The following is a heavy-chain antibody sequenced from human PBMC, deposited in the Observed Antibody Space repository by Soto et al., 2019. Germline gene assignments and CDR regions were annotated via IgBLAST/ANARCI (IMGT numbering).Heavy chain of an antibody. D-gene: IGHD4-17*01. CDR2: INPYSGGP. CDR3: ASAADDDGYYPLYY. V-gene: IGHV1-2*04. Sequence: QVQLVQSRAEVKKPGASVKVSCRASGYTFTDSYMHWMRQAPGQGLEWMGWINPYSGGPNYAQKFQGLVTMTRDTSISTAYMELSRLISADTAVYYCASAADDDGYYPLYYWGQGTLVTVSS. CDR1: GYTFTDSY. J-gene: IGHJ4*02.